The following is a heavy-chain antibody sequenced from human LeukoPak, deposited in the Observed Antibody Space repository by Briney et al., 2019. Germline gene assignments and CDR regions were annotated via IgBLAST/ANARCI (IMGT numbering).Heavy chain of an antibody. CDR2: INPNSGGT. D-gene: IGHD3-3*01. J-gene: IGHJ4*02. CDR1: GYTFTGYH. V-gene: IGHV1-2*02. CDR3: ARISRVGYYRGSFDY. Sequence: GASVKVSCTASGYTFTGYHMYWVRQAPGQGLEWMGWINPNSGGTNYAQKFQDRVTMNRDTSINTAYMELSRLRSDDTAVYYCARISRVGYYRGSFDYWGQGTLVTVSS.